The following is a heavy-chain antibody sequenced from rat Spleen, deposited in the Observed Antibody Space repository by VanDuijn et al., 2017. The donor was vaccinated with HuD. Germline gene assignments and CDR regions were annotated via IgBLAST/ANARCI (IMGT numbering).Heavy chain of an antibody. V-gene: IGHV2S12*01. CDR2: ISSGGSP. CDR1: GFSLTSNG. CDR3: IRESLPGYNSHRFVY. D-gene: IGHD1-4*01. Sequence: QVQLKESGPGLVQPSQTLSLTCTVSGFSLTSNGVSWVRQPPGKGLEWIAAISSGGSPYYNSALKSRLSISRDTSKSQVFLKMNSLQTEDTAIYFCIRESLPGYNSHRFVYWGQGTLVTVSS. J-gene: IGHJ3*01.